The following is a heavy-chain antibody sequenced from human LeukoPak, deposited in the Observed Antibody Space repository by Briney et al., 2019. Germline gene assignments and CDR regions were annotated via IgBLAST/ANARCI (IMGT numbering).Heavy chain of an antibody. Sequence: PGGSLRLSCAASGFTFDDYAMHWVRQAPGKGLEWVSGISWNSGSIGYADPVKGRFTISRDNAKNSLYLQMDSLRAEDTALYYCAKGSRDGGYSYGDNFDYWGQGTLVTVSS. D-gene: IGHD5-18*01. CDR2: ISWNSGSI. CDR3: AKGSRDGGYSYGDNFDY. V-gene: IGHV3-9*01. CDR1: GFTFDDYA. J-gene: IGHJ4*02.